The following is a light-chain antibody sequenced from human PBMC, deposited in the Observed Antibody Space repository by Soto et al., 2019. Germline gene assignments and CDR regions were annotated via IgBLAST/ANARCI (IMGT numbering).Light chain of an antibody. J-gene: IGKJ5*01. CDR1: QSVSSRY. CDR3: QQYGSSSIT. Sequence: EMVLTKSPGTLSLSPGERATLSCSAGQSVSSRYLAWYQQKPGQAPRLLIYGASSRATGIPDRFSGSGSGTDFTLTISRLEPEDFAVYYCQQYGSSSITFGQGTRLEIK. V-gene: IGKV3-20*01. CDR2: GAS.